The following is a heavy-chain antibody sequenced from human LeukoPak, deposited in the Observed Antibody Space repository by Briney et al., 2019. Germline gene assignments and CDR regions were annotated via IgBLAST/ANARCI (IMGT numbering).Heavy chain of an antibody. CDR1: GFTFTNYA. CDR2: ISGSGSST. D-gene: IGHD5-18*01. V-gene: IGHV3-23*01. CDR3: AKDSASYGRFDY. J-gene: IGHJ4*02. Sequence: GGSLRLSCAASGFTFTNYAMSGVRQAPGKGLEWVSVISGSGSSTYYADSVKGRFTISRDDSKNTLYLQMNSLRAEDTAVYFCAKDSASYGRFDYWGQGTLVTVSS.